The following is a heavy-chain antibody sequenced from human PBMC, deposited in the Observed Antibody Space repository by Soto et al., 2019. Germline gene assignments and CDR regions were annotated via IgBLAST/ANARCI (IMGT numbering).Heavy chain of an antibody. Sequence: PSETLSLTCAVYGGSFSGYYWSWIRQPPGKGLEWIGEINHSGSTNYNPSLKSRVTISVDTSKNQFSLKLSSVTAADTAVYYCATAHVGSSGYLSDYWGQGTLVTVSP. D-gene: IGHD2-15*01. CDR3: ATAHVGSSGYLSDY. J-gene: IGHJ4*02. CDR1: GGSFSGYY. V-gene: IGHV4-34*01. CDR2: INHSGST.